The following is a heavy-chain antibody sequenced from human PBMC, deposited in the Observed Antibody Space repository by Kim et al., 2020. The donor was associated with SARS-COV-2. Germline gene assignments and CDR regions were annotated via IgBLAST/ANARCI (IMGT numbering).Heavy chain of an antibody. CDR2: IHHSGST. V-gene: IGHV4-4*02. J-gene: IGHJ5*02. D-gene: IGHD3-10*01. CDR3: AGLLLFRESWFDL. CDR1: GGSISSSNW. Sequence: SETLSLTCAVSGGSISSSNWWSLVRQPPGKGLEWIGEIHHSGSTYYNPSPKSPVTISVDKSKNQFSLKLSSVTAADTAVYYCAGLLLFRESWFDLRGPGT.